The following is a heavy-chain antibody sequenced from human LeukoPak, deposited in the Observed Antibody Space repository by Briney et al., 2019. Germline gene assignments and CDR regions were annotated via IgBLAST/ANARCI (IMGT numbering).Heavy chain of an antibody. CDR1: GGSFSDYY. CDR2: SGST. D-gene: IGHD3-10*01. J-gene: IGHJ6*02. CDR3: ARTRRHYYGSGKNLTPWPAGLDA. Sequence: PSETLSLTSTVSGGSFSDYYWTWLRQPPGKGLEWIGYSGSTNYNPSLKSRVTISIDMSKRHFSLTLSSVTAADTAVYYCARTRRHYYGSGKNLTPWPAGLDAWGQGTTVIVS. V-gene: IGHV4-59*01.